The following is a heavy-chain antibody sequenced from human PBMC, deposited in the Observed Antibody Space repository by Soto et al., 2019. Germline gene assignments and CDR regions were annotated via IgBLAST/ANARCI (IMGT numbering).Heavy chain of an antibody. CDR1: GGSISSSSYY. Sequence: SETLSLTCTVSGGSISSSSYYWGWIRQPPGKGLEWIGSIYYSGSTYYNPSLKSRVTISVDTSKNQFSLKLSSVTAADTAVYYCARVAFYDYIWGSYRSPGSIDYWGQGTLVTVSS. CDR3: ARVAFYDYIWGSYRSPGSIDY. J-gene: IGHJ4*02. V-gene: IGHV4-39*01. D-gene: IGHD3-16*02. CDR2: IYYSGST.